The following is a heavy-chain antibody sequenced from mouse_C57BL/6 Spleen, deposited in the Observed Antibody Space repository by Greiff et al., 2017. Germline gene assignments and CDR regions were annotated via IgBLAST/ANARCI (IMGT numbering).Heavy chain of an antibody. V-gene: IGHV6-3*01. Sequence: EVKVVESGGGLVQPGGSMKLSCVASGFTFSNYWMNWVRQSPEKGLEWVAQIRLKSDNYATHYAESVKGRFTISRDDSKSSVYLKMNNLRAEDTGIYYCTSLYYGNPHYYAMDYWGQGTSVTVSS. D-gene: IGHD2-1*01. J-gene: IGHJ4*01. CDR2: IRLKSDNYAT. CDR1: GFTFSNYW. CDR3: TSLYYGNPHYYAMDY.